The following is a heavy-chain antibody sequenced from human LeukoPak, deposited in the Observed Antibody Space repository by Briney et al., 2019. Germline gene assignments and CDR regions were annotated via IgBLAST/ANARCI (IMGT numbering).Heavy chain of an antibody. CDR2: IYTSGST. J-gene: IGHJ6*03. Sequence: SETLSLTCTVSGGSISSGSYYWSWIRQPAGKGREWIGRIYTSGSTNYNPSLKSRVTISVDTSKNQFSLKLSSVTAADTAAYYCAREYSSSSIYYYYYMDVWGKGTTATVSS. D-gene: IGHD6-6*01. CDR3: AREYSSSSIYYYYYMDV. CDR1: GGSISSGSYY. V-gene: IGHV4-61*02.